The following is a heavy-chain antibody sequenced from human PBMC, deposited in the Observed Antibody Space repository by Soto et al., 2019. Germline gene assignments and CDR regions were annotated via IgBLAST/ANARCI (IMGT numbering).Heavy chain of an antibody. CDR1: GFTFINTG. V-gene: IGHV3-23*01. J-gene: IGHJ4*02. CDR3: AKIDGDFDY. Sequence: EVQVLQSGGDLVPPGGSLRLSCAGSGFTFINTGMSWVRQAPGQGLEWVSAITGNGDTTYYADSVKGRFTISRDNSKSTLYLQMNSLRAEDTAVYYCAKIDGDFDYWGQGTLVTVSS. D-gene: IGHD3-22*01. CDR2: ITGNGDTT.